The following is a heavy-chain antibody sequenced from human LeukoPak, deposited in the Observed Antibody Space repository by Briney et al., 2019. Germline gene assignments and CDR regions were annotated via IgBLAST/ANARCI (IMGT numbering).Heavy chain of an antibody. V-gene: IGHV3-7*01. Sequence: GGSLRLSCAASGFTFSSHWMGWVRQAPGKGLEWVANIGPDGNEKNHVDSVKGRFTISRENAKNSLYLQMNSLKADETAVYFCARVLLGNAYDTMDVWGQGTTITVSS. CDR3: ARVLLGNAYDTMDV. D-gene: IGHD3-16*01. CDR2: IGPDGNEK. CDR1: GFTFSSHW. J-gene: IGHJ6*02.